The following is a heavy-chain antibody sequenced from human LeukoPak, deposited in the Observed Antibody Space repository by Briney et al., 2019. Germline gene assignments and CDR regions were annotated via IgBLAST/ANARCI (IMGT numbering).Heavy chain of an antibody. CDR1: GGSISSYY. CDR3: ARLWSEGNWENWFDP. CDR2: IYYSGNT. Sequence: PSETLSLTCTVSGGSISSYYWSWIRQPPGKGLEWIGYIYYSGNTNYNPSLKSRVTISVDMSKNQFSLKLSSVTAADTAVYYCARLWSEGNWENWFDPWGQGTLVTVSS. D-gene: IGHD3-3*01. J-gene: IGHJ5*02. V-gene: IGHV4-59*01.